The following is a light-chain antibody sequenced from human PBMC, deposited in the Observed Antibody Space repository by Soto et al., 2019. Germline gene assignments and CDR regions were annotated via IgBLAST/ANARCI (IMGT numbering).Light chain of an antibody. CDR3: QHYGRSPWT. CDR1: QSVSSTH. J-gene: IGKJ1*01. CDR2: GAS. Sequence: EIVLTQSPGILSLSPGERATLFCRARQSVSSTHLAWYQQKPGQAPRLLIYGASSRATGIPDRFSGSGSGTDFTLTISRLEPEDFAVYYCQHYGRSPWTFGPGTKVDIK. V-gene: IGKV3-20*01.